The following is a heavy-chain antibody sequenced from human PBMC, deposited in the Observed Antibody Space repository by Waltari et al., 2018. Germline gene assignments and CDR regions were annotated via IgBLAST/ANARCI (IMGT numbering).Heavy chain of an antibody. CDR2: IYPGDSDT. Sequence: EVQLVQSGAEVKKPGESLKISCTGSGYSFTSYWIGWVRQLPGKGLEWSGIIYPGDSDTRYSPSFQGQVTSSADKSISTAYRQWSSLKASDTAMYYCARAGIAAAGGYWFDPWGQGTLVTVSS. V-gene: IGHV5-51*01. D-gene: IGHD6-13*01. CDR3: ARAGIAAAGGYWFDP. J-gene: IGHJ5*02. CDR1: GYSFTSYW.